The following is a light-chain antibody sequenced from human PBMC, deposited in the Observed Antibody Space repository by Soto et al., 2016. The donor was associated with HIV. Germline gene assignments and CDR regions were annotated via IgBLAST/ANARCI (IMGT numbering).Light chain of an antibody. CDR2: GAS. CDR3: TKVYGCPGGA. J-gene: IGKJ1*01. V-gene: IGKV1-27*01. Sequence: QMTQSPSSLSASVGDRVTITCRASQGISSYLAWFQQKAGEVPKVLIYGASTLQSGVPSRFSGSGSGTDFTLTISSLQPEDVATYYCTKVYGCPGGAFGQGTKVEIK. CDR1: QGISSY.